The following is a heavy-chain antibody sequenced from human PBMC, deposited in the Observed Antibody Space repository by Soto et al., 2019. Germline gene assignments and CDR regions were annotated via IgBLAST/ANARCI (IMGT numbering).Heavy chain of an antibody. J-gene: IGHJ4*02. CDR1: GFTFSYHW. V-gene: IGHV3-74*01. CDR2: INSDGSTT. D-gene: IGHD3-22*01. Sequence: EVQLVESGGGLVQPGGSLRLSCATSGFTFSYHWMHWVRQAPGKGLVWVSSINSDGSTTRHADSVKGRLTISRDNAKNTLYLQINSLRAEDTAVYYCARFGTSYDSSGYLYWGRGTLVTVSS. CDR3: ARFGTSYDSSGYLY.